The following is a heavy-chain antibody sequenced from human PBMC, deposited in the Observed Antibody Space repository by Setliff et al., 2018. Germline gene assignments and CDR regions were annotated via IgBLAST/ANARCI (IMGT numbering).Heavy chain of an antibody. J-gene: IGHJ4*02. D-gene: IGHD6-13*01. Sequence: SETLSLTCAVSNFSVNSGYTWGWIRQPPGKGLEWIGIMFDNVGTFYNPSLKSRVTMSVDTSKGELSLKLTFVTAADTAVYYCAKCSSWHGHYPHFNYWGQGTLVTVSS. V-gene: IGHV4-38-2*01. CDR3: AKCSSWHGHYPHFNY. CDR1: NFSVNSGYT. CDR2: MFDNVGT.